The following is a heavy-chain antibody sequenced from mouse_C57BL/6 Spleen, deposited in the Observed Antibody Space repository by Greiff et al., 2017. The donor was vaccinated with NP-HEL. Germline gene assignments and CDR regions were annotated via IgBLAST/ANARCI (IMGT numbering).Heavy chain of an antibody. Sequence: EVQLQQSGPVLVKPGASVKMSCKASGYTFTDYYMNWVKQSHGKSLEWIGVINPYNGGTSYNQKFKGKATLTVDKSSSTAYMELNSLTSEDSAVYYCAREGNWDGDYYAMDYWGQGTSVTVSS. V-gene: IGHV1-19*01. D-gene: IGHD4-1*01. J-gene: IGHJ4*01. CDR1: GYTFTDYY. CDR3: AREGNWDGDYYAMDY. CDR2: INPYNGGT.